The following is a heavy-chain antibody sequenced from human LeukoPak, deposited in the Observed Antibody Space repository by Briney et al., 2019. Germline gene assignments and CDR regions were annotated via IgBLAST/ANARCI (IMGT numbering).Heavy chain of an antibody. CDR3: ARDRTQYCTSTSCYKGPLDY. CDR1: GGTFSSYA. CDR2: IIPIFGTA. D-gene: IGHD2-2*02. V-gene: IGHV1-69*13. J-gene: IGHJ4*02. Sequence: SVKVSCKASGGTFSSYAISWVRQAPGQGLEWMGGIIPIFGTANYAQKFQGRVTITADESTSTAYMELSSLRSDDTAVYYCARDRTQYCTSTSCYKGPLDYWGQGTLVTVSS.